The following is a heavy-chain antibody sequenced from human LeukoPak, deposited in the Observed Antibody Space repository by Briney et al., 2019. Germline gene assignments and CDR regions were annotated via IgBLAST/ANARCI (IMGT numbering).Heavy chain of an antibody. CDR2: ISWGGGST. CDR3: AKATYGAYGMDV. J-gene: IGHJ6*02. D-gene: IGHD4-17*01. Sequence: PGGSLRLSCAGSGFTFDDYTMHWVRQAPGKGLEWVSLISWGGGSTYYADSVKGRFTISRDNSKNSLYLQMNSLRTEDTALYCCAKATYGAYGMDVWGQGTTVTVSS. CDR1: GFTFDDYT. V-gene: IGHV3-43*01.